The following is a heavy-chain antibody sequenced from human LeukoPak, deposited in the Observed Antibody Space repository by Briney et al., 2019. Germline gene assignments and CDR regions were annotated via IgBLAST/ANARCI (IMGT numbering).Heavy chain of an antibody. V-gene: IGHV3-7*01. CDR1: GFTLRSSD. CDR3: ARAYPAAGIFWYYYYYYMDV. J-gene: IGHJ6*03. Sequence: PGGSLRLSCAASGFTLRSSDMNWIRQAPGKGLEWVANIKQDGSEKYYVDSVKGRFTISRDNAKNSLYLQMNSLRAEDTAVYYCARAYPAAGIFWYYYYYYMDVWGKGTTVTVSS. CDR2: IKQDGSEK. D-gene: IGHD6-13*01.